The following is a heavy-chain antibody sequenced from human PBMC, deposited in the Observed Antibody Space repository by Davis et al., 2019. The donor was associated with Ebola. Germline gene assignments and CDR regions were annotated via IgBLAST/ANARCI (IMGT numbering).Heavy chain of an antibody. Sequence: PGGSLRLSCAASGFTFSSYGMHWVRQAPGKGLEWVAVIWYDGSNKYYADSVKGRFTISRDNSKNTLYLQMNSLRAEDTAVYYCARVRFLEWFLGPFDPWGQGTLVTVSS. CDR3: ARVRFLEWFLGPFDP. V-gene: IGHV3-33*01. D-gene: IGHD3-3*01. CDR1: GFTFSSYG. J-gene: IGHJ5*02. CDR2: IWYDGSNK.